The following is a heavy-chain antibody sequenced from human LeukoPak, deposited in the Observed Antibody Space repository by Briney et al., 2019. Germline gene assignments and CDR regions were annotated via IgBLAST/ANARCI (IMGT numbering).Heavy chain of an antibody. CDR1: RFTFSTYG. D-gene: IGHD1-26*01. CDR2: IGGSGANT. CDR3: ARDRAGGGSYPPFDY. J-gene: IGHJ4*02. Sequence: GGSLRLSCAASRFTFSTYGLSWVRQAPGKGLEWVSGIGGSGANTYYADSVKGRFTISRDNAKNSLYLQMNSLRAEDTALYYCARDRAGGGSYPPFDYWGQGTLVTVSS. V-gene: IGHV3-23*01.